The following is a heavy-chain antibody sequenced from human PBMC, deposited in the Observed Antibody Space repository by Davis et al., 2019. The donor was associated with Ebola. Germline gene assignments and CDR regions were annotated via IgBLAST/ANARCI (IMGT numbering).Heavy chain of an antibody. V-gene: IGHV3-11*01. Sequence: GESLKISCAASGFTLSDYYMSWIRQAPGKGLEWVSYISSSGSTIYYADSVKGRFTISRDNAKNSLYLQMNSLRAEDTAVYYCARVETTAGMDVWGKGTTVTVSS. J-gene: IGHJ6*04. CDR3: ARVETTAGMDV. CDR2: ISSSGSTI. CDR1: GFTLSDYY. D-gene: IGHD4-11*01.